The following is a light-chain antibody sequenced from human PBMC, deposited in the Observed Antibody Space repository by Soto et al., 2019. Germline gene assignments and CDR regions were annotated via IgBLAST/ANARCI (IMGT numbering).Light chain of an antibody. J-gene: IGLJ3*02. CDR3: QSYDSSLRDWNGV. CDR2: DNN. Sequence: QSVLTQPPSVSGAPGQRVTISCTGSSSNIGADYGVHWYQQLPGRAPKLLIYDNNNRPSGVPDRFSGSKSDTSASLAITGLQAEDEADYYCQSYDSSLRDWNGVFGGGTKVTVL. V-gene: IGLV1-40*01. CDR1: SSNIGADYG.